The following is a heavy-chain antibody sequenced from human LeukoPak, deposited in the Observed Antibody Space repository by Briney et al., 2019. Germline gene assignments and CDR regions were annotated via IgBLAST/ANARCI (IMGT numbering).Heavy chain of an antibody. CDR1: GGSISSGDYY. V-gene: IGHV4-30-4*08. CDR3: ARAGQKLAMVRGVIFHTPNMDV. J-gene: IGHJ6*03. CDR2: IYYSGST. D-gene: IGHD3-10*01. Sequence: YPSQTLSLTCTVSGGSISSGDYYWSWIRQPPGKGLEWIGYIYYSGSTNYNPSLKSRVTISVDTSKNQFSLKLSSVTAADTAVYYCARAGQKLAMVRGVIFHTPNMDVWGKGTTVTVSS.